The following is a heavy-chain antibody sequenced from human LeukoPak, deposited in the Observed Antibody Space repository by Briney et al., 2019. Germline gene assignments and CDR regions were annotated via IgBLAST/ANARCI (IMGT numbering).Heavy chain of an antibody. D-gene: IGHD6-19*01. Sequence: GGSLRPPCAASGFTFPTYAMMWVGQPPGKAREGVSSINGVGETYYPDPVADRFTLSRENSRTTLYQQMHSLSAEDTAVYYCGRSRSGSVAGTSDYWGQGTLVIVSS. CDR1: GFTFPTYA. J-gene: IGHJ4*02. CDR3: GRSRSGSVAGTSDY. CDR2: INGVGET. V-gene: IGHV3-23*01.